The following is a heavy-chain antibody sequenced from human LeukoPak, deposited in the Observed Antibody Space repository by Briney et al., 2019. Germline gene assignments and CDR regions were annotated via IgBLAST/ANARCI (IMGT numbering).Heavy chain of an antibody. J-gene: IGHJ4*02. CDR2: ISWNSGSI. D-gene: IGHD6-19*01. V-gene: IGHV3-9*01. CDR3: AKDRGSGWYYFDY. CDR1: GFTFDDYA. Sequence: GRSLRLSCAASGFTFDDYAMLWVPHAPGKGLEWVSGISWNSGSIRYADSVKGRFTISRDNAKNSLYLQMNSLRAEDTALYYCAKDRGSGWYYFDYWGQGTLVTVSS.